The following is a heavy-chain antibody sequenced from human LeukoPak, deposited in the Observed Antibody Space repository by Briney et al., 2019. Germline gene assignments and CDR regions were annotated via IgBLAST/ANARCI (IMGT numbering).Heavy chain of an antibody. CDR2: IYHSGST. Sequence: SETLSLTCAVSGGSISSSNWWSWVRQPPGKGLEWIGEIYHSGSTNYNPSLKSRVTISVDTSKNQFSLKLSSVTAADTAVYYCARLRRYYYYYYMDVWGKGTTVTISS. V-gene: IGHV4-4*02. D-gene: IGHD3-10*01. J-gene: IGHJ6*03. CDR3: ARLRRYYYYYYMDV. CDR1: GGSISSSNW.